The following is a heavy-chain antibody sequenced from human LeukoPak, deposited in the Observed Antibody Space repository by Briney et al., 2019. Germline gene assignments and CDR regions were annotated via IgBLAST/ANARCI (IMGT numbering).Heavy chain of an antibody. CDR2: IWHDGSHK. J-gene: IGHJ4*02. CDR3: AREIFGSGSYPDS. Sequence: GGSLRLSCAASGFNFDTYAMHWVRQAPGQGLKWVALIWHDGSHKFYSNSVRGQFTISRDNSKNTVYLQMNNLRPDDTAVYYCAREIFGSGSYPDSWGQGTLVTVSS. V-gene: IGHV3-33*01. D-gene: IGHD3-10*01. CDR1: GFNFDTYA.